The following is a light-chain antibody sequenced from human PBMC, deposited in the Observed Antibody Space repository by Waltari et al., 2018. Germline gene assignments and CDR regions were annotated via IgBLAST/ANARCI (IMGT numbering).Light chain of an antibody. Sequence: ERVMTQSPATLSVSPGERVTLSCRASQSVFINLAWYQQKPGPAPRPLLYDTSTRATGIPARFSGSVSGTEFTLTISSLQSEDFAVYYCQQYNNWALAFGQGTRLEIK. CDR3: QQYNNWALA. CDR2: DTS. J-gene: IGKJ5*01. CDR1: QSVFIN. V-gene: IGKV3-15*01.